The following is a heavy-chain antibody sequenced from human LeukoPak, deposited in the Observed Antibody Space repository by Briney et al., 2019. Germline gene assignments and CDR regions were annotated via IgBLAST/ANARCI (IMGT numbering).Heavy chain of an antibody. Sequence: SETLSLTCTVSGGSISSSSYYWGWIRQPPGKGLEWIGSIYYSGSTYYNPSLKSRVTISVDTSKNQFSLKLSSVTAADTAVYYCARGPWGRFNRYFDYWGQGTLVTVSS. CDR1: GGSISSSSYY. J-gene: IGHJ4*02. D-gene: IGHD3-3*01. CDR3: ARGPWGRFNRYFDY. CDR2: IYYSGST. V-gene: IGHV4-39*01.